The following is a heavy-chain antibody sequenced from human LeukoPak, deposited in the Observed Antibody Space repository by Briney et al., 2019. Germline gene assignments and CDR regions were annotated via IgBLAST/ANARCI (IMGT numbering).Heavy chain of an antibody. J-gene: IGHJ4*02. Sequence: ASLKVSCKASGYTFTSYDINWVRQATGKGLEWIGWMNPNSGNTGYAQKFQGRVTMTRNTSISTAYMKLSSLRSEDTAVYYCARLNYYDSSGYYYGYRYWGQGTLVTVSS. CDR1: GYTFTSYD. D-gene: IGHD3-22*01. CDR3: ARLNYYDSSGYYYGYRY. V-gene: IGHV1-8*01. CDR2: MNPNSGNT.